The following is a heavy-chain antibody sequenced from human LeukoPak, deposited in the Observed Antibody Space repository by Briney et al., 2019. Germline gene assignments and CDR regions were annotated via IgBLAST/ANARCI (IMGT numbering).Heavy chain of an antibody. CDR2: ISSSSSTI. J-gene: IGHJ4*02. CDR1: GFTVSSYS. CDR3: ARERASSTSDYVDY. Sequence: PGGSLRLSCAASGFTVSSYSMNWVRQAPGKGLEWVSYISSSSSTIYYADSVKGRFTISRDNAKNSLYLQMNSLRAEDTAVYYCARERASSTSDYVDYWGQGTLVTVSS. D-gene: IGHD2-2*01. V-gene: IGHV3-48*01.